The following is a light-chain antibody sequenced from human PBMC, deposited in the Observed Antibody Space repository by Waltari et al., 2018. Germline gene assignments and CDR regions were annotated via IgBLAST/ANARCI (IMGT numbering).Light chain of an antibody. CDR3: MFWPSNVWV. J-gene: IGLJ3*02. CDR2: YNSDSEK. CDR1: SDINVGDFN. Sequence: QPVLTQPPSSSASPGESARLTCTLPSDINVGDFNIYWYQQKPGSPPRFLLYYNSDSEKAQGSGVPSRFSCSKYASANSGILLISGLQSEDEADYYCMFWPSNVWVFGGGTKLTVL. V-gene: IGLV5-37*01.